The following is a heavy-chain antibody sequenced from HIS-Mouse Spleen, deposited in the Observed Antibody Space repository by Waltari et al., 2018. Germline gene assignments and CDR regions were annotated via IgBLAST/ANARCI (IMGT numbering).Heavy chain of an antibody. V-gene: IGHV4-39*07. CDR1: GGSISSSSYY. J-gene: IGHJ2*01. CDR2: IYYSGGR. D-gene: IGHD6-13*01. Sequence: QLQLQESGPGLVKPSETLSLTCTVSGGSISSSSYYWGWIRQPPGKGLEWIGGIYYSGGRSYHPSLKSRVTISVDTSKNHFSLKLSSVTAADTAVYYCAREIPYSSSWYDWYFDLWGRGTLVTVSS. CDR3: AREIPYSSSWYDWYFDL.